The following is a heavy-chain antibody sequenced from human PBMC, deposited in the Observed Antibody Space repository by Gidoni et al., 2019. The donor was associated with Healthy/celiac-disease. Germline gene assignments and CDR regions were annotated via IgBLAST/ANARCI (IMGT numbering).Heavy chain of an antibody. D-gene: IGHD5-12*01. Sequence: QVQLQESGPGLVKPSQTLSLTCTVPGVSISSGGYYWSWIRQHPGKGMEWIGYIYYSGSTYYNPSLKSRVTISVDTSKNQFSLKLSSVTAADTAVYYCAKSRDGYKSDYWGQGTLVTVSS. J-gene: IGHJ4*02. CDR3: AKSRDGYKSDY. V-gene: IGHV4-31*03. CDR1: GVSISSGGYY. CDR2: IYYSGST.